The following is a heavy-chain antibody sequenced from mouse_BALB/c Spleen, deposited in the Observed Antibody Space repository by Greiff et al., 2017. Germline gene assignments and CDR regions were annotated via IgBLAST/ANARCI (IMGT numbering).Heavy chain of an antibody. V-gene: IGHV5-4*02. CDR2: ISDGGSYT. J-gene: IGHJ4*01. CDR3: ARDPIYYGEMDY. CDR1: GFTFSDYY. D-gene: IGHD2-13*01. Sequence: EVQLKESGGGLVKPGGSLKLSCAASGFTFSDYYMYWVRQTPEKRLEWVATISDGGSYTYYPDSVKGRFTISRDNAKNNLYLQMSSLKSEDTAMYYCARDPIYYGEMDYWGQGTSVTVSS.